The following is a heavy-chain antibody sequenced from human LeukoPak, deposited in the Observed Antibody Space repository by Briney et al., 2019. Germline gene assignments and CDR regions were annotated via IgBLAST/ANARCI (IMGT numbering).Heavy chain of an antibody. Sequence: SETLSLTCAVSGGSISSSNWWSWVRQPPGKGLEWIGEIYHSGSTNYNPSLKSRVTISVDKSKNQFSLKLSSVTAADTAVYYCAKGGRGAADGYVFDIWGQGTMVTVSS. D-gene: IGHD6-13*01. CDR3: AKGGRGAADGYVFDI. CDR1: GGSISSSNW. V-gene: IGHV4-4*02. CDR2: IYHSGST. J-gene: IGHJ3*02.